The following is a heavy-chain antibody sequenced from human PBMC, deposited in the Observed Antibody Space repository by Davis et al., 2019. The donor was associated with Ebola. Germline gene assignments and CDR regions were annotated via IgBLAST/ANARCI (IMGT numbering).Heavy chain of an antibody. Sequence: SQTLSLTCAVYGGSFSGHYWTWIRQPPGKGLEWIGEINHSGSTNYDPSLKSRVTISVDTSKSQFSLKVSSVTAADTAVYYCARGSGSGGYWGQGTLVTVSS. J-gene: IGHJ4*02. D-gene: IGHD1-26*01. CDR1: GGSFSGHY. CDR3: ARGSGSGGY. CDR2: INHSGST. V-gene: IGHV4-34*09.